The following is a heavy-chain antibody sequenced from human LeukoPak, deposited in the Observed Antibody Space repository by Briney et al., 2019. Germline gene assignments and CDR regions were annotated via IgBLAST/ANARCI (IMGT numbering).Heavy chain of an antibody. D-gene: IGHD3-22*01. Sequence: GGSLRLSCAASGFIFSSYSMNWVRQAPGKGLEWVSSIRSSSSYIYYADSAKGRFTISRDNAKNSLYLQMNSLRAEDTAVYYCAKDYYDSSGYYGYFDYWGQGTLVTVSS. CDR1: GFIFSSYS. V-gene: IGHV3-21*04. J-gene: IGHJ4*02. CDR2: IRSSSSYI. CDR3: AKDYYDSSGYYGYFDY.